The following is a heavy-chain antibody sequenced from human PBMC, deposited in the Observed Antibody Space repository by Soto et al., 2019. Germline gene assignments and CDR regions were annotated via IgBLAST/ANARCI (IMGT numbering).Heavy chain of an antibody. CDR3: ARLAEDYYDSSGYPLRGFDY. CDR2: IDPSDSYT. Sequence: GEPLKIACKGSVYSFTSYWISWVRQMPGKGLEWMGRIDPSDSYTNYSPSFQGHVTISADKSISTAYLQWSSLKASDTAMYYCARLAEDYYDSSGYPLRGFDYWGQGTLVTVSS. D-gene: IGHD3-22*01. J-gene: IGHJ4*02. V-gene: IGHV5-10-1*01. CDR1: VYSFTSYW.